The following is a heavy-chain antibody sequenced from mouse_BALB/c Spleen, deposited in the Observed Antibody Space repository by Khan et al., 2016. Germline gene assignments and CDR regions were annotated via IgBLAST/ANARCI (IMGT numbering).Heavy chain of an antibody. CDR3: ARSGPDWCFAV. CDR2: IWSGGNT. Sequence: VQLQESGPGLVQPSQNLSITCTVSGFSLSTYGVHWIRQSPGEGLEWLGVIWSGGNTDYNAAFISRLSITKDNSKSQVFFKMNSLQPNDTAIYXCARSGPDWCFAVWGAGTPVTVSS. J-gene: IGHJ1*01. V-gene: IGHV2-2*02. CDR1: GFSLSTYG.